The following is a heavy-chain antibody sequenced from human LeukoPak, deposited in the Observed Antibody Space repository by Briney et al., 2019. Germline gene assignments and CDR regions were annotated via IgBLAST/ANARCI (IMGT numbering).Heavy chain of an antibody. D-gene: IGHD3-3*01. CDR2: IYISVT. V-gene: IGHV4-4*07. Sequence: SSETVPLTCTVSDDSINSYYWNWTRQPAGKGLEWIGRIYISVTNYNPSLKSRVTMSVDTSKNQFSLKLSSVTAADTAVYYCARVSPDYTWLLHWAQGTLVTVSS. J-gene: IGHJ4*02. CDR1: DDSINSYY. CDR3: ARVSPDYTWLLH.